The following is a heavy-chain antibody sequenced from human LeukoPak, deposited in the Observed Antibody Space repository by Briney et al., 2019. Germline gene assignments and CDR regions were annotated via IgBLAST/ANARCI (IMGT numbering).Heavy chain of an antibody. CDR2: IYPGDSDT. Sequence: GESLKISCKASGYSFTTYWIAWVRQMPGKGLEWMGIIYPGDSDTRYSPSFQGQVTISADKSVTTAYLQWSSLKASDTAMYYCARRPRSTWEKFYFDYWGQGTLVTASS. J-gene: IGHJ4*02. CDR1: GYSFTTYW. D-gene: IGHD6-13*01. V-gene: IGHV5-51*01. CDR3: ARRPRSTWEKFYFDY.